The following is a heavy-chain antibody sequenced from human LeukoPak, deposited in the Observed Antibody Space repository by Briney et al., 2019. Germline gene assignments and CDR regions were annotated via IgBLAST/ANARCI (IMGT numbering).Heavy chain of an antibody. Sequence: SETLSLTCTVSGASIRSGDYYWSWIRQPPGKGLEWSRYIYDSGSTYYNPSLKSRITISVDTSENRFSLKLSSVTATDTAVYYCARDCSGGSCYGAFDIWGQGTMVTVSS. CDR2: IYDSGST. CDR1: GASIRSGDYY. V-gene: IGHV4-30-4*01. CDR3: ARDCSGGSCYGAFDI. J-gene: IGHJ3*02. D-gene: IGHD2-15*01.